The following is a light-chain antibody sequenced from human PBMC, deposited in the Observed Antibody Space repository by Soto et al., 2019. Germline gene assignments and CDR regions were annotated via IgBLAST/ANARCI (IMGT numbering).Light chain of an antibody. Sequence: DVQMTQSPSTLSATVGDRVTITCRASQSISSWLAWYQQKPGKAPKLLIYDASSLESGVPSRFSGSGSGTEFTLTICSLQPDDFATYYCQQYNSYSPPLTFCGRSNV. CDR2: DAS. V-gene: IGKV1-5*01. J-gene: IGKJ4*01. CDR1: QSISSW. CDR3: QQYNSYSPPLT.